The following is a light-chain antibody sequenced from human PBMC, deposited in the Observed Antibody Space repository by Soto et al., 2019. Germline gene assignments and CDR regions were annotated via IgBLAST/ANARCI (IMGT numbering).Light chain of an antibody. Sequence: DIQMTQSPSSLSASVGDRVNITCRASQSISSYLHWYQQKPGKAPKLLIYAASSLQSGVPSRFSGSGSGTDFTLTISSLQPEDFATYYCQRSFSTPLTFGGVTKVEIK. CDR3: QRSFSTPLT. CDR2: AAS. J-gene: IGKJ4*01. V-gene: IGKV1-39*01. CDR1: QSISSY.